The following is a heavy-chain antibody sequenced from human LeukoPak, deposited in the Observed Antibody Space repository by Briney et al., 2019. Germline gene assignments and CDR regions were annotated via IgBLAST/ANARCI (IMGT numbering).Heavy chain of an antibody. Sequence: ASVKVSCKASGYTFTGYYMHWVRQAPGQGLEWMGWINPNSGGTNYAQKFQGRVTMTRDTSISTAYMELSRLRSDDTAVYYCARESEITMVRGVIITEGRFDPWGQGTLVTVSS. J-gene: IGHJ5*02. CDR3: ARESEITMVRGVIITEGRFDP. V-gene: IGHV1-2*02. CDR1: GYTFTGYY. CDR2: INPNSGGT. D-gene: IGHD3-10*01.